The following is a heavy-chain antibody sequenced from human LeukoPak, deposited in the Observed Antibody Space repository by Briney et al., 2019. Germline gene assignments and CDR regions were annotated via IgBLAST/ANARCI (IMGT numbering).Heavy chain of an antibody. Sequence: GRSLRLSCAASGFTFSSYGMHWVRQAPGKGLEWVAVIWYDGSNEYYVDSVKGRFTISRDNSKNTLYMQINSLRGEDTAVYYCARDMGYCSGESCYRNWFDPWGQGTLVTVSS. CDR3: ARDMGYCSGESCYRNWFDP. D-gene: IGHD2-15*01. J-gene: IGHJ5*02. V-gene: IGHV3-33*01. CDR2: IWYDGSNE. CDR1: GFTFSSYG.